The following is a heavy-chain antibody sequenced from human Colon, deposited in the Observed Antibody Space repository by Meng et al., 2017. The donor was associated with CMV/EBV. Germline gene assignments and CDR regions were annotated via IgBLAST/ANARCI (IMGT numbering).Heavy chain of an antibody. CDR1: GFIFSKYW. J-gene: IGHJ4*02. V-gene: IGHV3-74*01. CDR2: INSDGSST. CDR3: ARGNVHPTANLDS. Sequence: LSLTCAASGFIFSKYWMHWVRQAPGKGLVWVSRINSDGSSTTYADSVKGRFTISRDNARNTLYLQMDSLRAEDTAVYYCARGNVHPTANLDSWGQGLLVTVSS.